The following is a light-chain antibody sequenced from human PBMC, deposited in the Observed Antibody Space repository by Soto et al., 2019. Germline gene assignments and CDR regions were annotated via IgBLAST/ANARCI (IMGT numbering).Light chain of an antibody. J-gene: IGLJ3*02. CDR1: SSNIGAGYN. CDR2: GDS. V-gene: IGLV1-40*01. CDR3: QSYDSSLSGWL. Sequence: QSVLTQPPSVSGATGRRVTISCTGGSSNIGAGYNVHWYQQVPGTAPKLLIYGDSNRPSGVPDRFSGSKSGTSASLAITGLQAEDEADYYCQSYDSSLSGWLFGGGTKLTVL.